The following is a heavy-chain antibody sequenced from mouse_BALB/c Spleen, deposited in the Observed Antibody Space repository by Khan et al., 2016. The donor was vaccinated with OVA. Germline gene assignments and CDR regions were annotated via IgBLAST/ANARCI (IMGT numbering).Heavy chain of an antibody. J-gene: IGHJ1*01. Sequence: QVQLKESGPAMVAPSQSLSITCTVSGFSLTSYGVHWVRQPPGKGLEWLGVIWAGGSTNYNSALMSRLSISKDNSKSQVFFKMNSLQTDDTAMYYCGRYDGNYGVYFDVGGAGTTVTVSS. CDR2: IWAGGST. D-gene: IGHD2-1*01. CDR1: GFSLTSYG. CDR3: GRYDGNYGVYFDV. V-gene: IGHV2-9*02.